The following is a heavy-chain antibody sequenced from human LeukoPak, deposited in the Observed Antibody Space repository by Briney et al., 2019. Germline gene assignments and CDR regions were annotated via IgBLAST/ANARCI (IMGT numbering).Heavy chain of an antibody. CDR1: GFTFDDYA. V-gene: IGHV3-43D*03. J-gene: IGHJ6*03. Sequence: SGGSLRLSCAASGFTFDDYAMHWVRQAPGKGLEWVSLISWDGGSTYYADSVKGRFTISRDNSKNSLYLQMNSLRAEDTALYYCAKVSRSYYYYYYMDVWGKGTTVTVSS. CDR3: AKVSRSYYYYYYMDV. CDR2: ISWDGGST.